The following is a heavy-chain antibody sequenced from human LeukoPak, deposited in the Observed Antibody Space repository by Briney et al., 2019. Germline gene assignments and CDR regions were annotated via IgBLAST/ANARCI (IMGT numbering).Heavy chain of an antibody. Sequence: SETLSLTCTVSGGSISSSSYYWGWIRQPPGKGLEWIGSIYYSGSTYYNPSLKSRVTISVDTSKNQFSLKLSSVTAADTAAYYCARVELGFWGQGTLVTVSS. CDR1: GGSISSSSYY. CDR2: IYYSGST. D-gene: IGHD1-26*01. CDR3: ARVELGF. J-gene: IGHJ4*02. V-gene: IGHV4-39*01.